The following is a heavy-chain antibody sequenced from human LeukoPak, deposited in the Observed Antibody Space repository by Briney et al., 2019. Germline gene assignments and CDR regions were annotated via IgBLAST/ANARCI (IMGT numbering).Heavy chain of an antibody. D-gene: IGHD6-19*01. CDR3: ARDTEGYSSGWFDS. CDR1: GFTFSNYW. J-gene: IGHJ5*01. V-gene: IGHV3-7*01. Sequence: GGSLRLSCAASGFTFSNYWMTWVRQAPGKGLEWVANIKQDGSEKYYVDSVKGRFTISRDNAKNTLYLQMESLRVEDTAVYYCARDTEGYSSGWFDSWGQGTLVTVSS. CDR2: IKQDGSEK.